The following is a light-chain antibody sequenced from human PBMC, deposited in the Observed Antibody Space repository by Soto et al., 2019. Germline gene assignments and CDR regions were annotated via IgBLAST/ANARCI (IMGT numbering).Light chain of an antibody. CDR1: QSVSSY. J-gene: IGKJ1*01. CDR3: QQRSNWPPWT. CDR2: DAS. V-gene: IGKV3-11*01. Sequence: EIVLTQSPATLSLSPGEGATISCLASQSVSSYLAWYQQKPGQAPRLLIYDASNRATGIPARFSGSGSGTDFTLTISSLEPEDFAVYYCQQRSNWPPWTFGQGTKVDI.